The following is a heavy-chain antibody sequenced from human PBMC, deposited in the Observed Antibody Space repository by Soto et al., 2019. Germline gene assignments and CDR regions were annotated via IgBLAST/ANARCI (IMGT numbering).Heavy chain of an antibody. D-gene: IGHD2-2*02. Sequence: QVQLQESGPGLVKPSQTVSLTCSVSGGSIISGGSYWNWIRQRPGKGLEWIGYIYDSENTYNNPSLKGRGFLSIDTSTNQFSLKLTSVTAADTAVYYCGRDDHTGYYGLAGWGQGPTVTVS. CDR1: GGSIISGGSY. V-gene: IGHV4-31*03. CDR3: GRDDHTGYYGLAG. J-gene: IGHJ6*02. CDR2: IYDSENT.